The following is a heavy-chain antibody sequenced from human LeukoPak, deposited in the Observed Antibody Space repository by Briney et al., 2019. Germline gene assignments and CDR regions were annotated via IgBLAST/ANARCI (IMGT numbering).Heavy chain of an antibody. CDR2: ITGSGGII. CDR1: GFTFSSHS. D-gene: IGHD3-22*01. CDR3: ARDEYYDSSGYGRRAFDY. V-gene: IGHV3-48*02. Sequence: GGSLRLSCAASGFTFSSHSMNWVRQAPGKGLEWVSHITGSGGIIYYVDSVKGRFTVSRDNAKNSLYLQMNSLRDEDTAVYYCARDEYYDSSGYGRRAFDYWGQGTLVTVSS. J-gene: IGHJ4*02.